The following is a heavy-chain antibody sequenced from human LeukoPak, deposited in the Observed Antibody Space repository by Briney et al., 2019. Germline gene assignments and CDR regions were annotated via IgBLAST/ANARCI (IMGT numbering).Heavy chain of an antibody. Sequence: PGGSLRLSCAASGFAFNSYVMHWVRQAPGKGLEWVSSISSSSSYIYYADSVKGRFTISRDNAKNSLYLQMNSLRAEDTAVYYCARDNALGIAAGWFDPWGQGTLVTVSS. V-gene: IGHV3-21*01. CDR1: GFAFNSYV. D-gene: IGHD6-13*01. CDR3: ARDNALGIAAGWFDP. CDR2: ISSSSSYI. J-gene: IGHJ5*02.